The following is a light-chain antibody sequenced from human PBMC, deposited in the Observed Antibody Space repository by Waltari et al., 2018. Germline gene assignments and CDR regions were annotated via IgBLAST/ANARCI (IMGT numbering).Light chain of an antibody. J-gene: IGKJ4*01. V-gene: IGKV1-9*01. CDR1: QGISSY. CDR3: QQLNSYPWT. Sequence: DIQLTQSPSFLSASVGDRVTITCRASQGISSYLAWYQEKPGKAPNLLTYAASTLQRGVPSRFSGSGSGTEFTLTISSLQPEDFATYYCQQLNSYPWTFGGGTKVEIK. CDR2: AAS.